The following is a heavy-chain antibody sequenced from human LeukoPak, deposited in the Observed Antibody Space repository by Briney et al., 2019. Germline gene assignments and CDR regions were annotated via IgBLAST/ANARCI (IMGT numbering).Heavy chain of an antibody. Sequence: SETLSLTCAVYGGSFSGYYWSWIRQPPGKGLEWIGEINHSGSTNYNPSLKSRVTISVDTSKNQFSLKLSSVTAADTAMYYCARSLNYDILTGYPRGGLFDPWGQGTLVTVSS. J-gene: IGHJ5*02. CDR2: INHSGST. CDR1: GGSFSGYY. D-gene: IGHD3-9*01. CDR3: ARSLNYDILTGYPRGGLFDP. V-gene: IGHV4-34*01.